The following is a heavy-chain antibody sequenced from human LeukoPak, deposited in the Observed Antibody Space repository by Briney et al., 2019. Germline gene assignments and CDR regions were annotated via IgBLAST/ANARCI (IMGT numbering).Heavy chain of an antibody. CDR1: GFTFSSYA. V-gene: IGHV3-53*01. CDR2: IYSGGST. CDR3: ARLLRVGTAAGFDY. D-gene: IGHD6-13*01. J-gene: IGHJ4*02. Sequence: GGSLRLSCAASGFTFSSYAMSWVRQAPGKGLEWVSVIYSGGSTYYADSVKGRFTISRDNSKNTLSLQMNSLRAEDTAVYYCARLLRVGTAAGFDYWGQGTLVTV.